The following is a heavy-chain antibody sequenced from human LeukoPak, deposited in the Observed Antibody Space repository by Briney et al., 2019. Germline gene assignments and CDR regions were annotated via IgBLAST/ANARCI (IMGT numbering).Heavy chain of an antibody. D-gene: IGHD1-26*01. Sequence: PGGSLRLSCAASGFTFDDYGMSWVRQAPGKGLEWVSGINWNGGSTGYADSVKGRFTISRDNAKNSLFLQMNSLRAEDTAVYYCARGGLLYYHYMDVWGKGTTVTVSS. CDR2: INWNGGST. CDR1: GFTFDDYG. CDR3: ARGGLLYYHYMDV. J-gene: IGHJ6*03. V-gene: IGHV3-20*04.